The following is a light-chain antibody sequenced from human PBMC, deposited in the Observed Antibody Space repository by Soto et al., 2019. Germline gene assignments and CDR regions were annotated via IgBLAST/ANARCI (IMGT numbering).Light chain of an antibody. V-gene: IGKV4-1*01. CDR2: WAT. CDR3: QQYYSTPPT. Sequence: DIVMTQSPDSLAGSLGERATINCKSSQSVLYSSNNKNYLAWYQQKPGQPPKLLIYWATTRESGVHDRFSGSGSGADFTLTISSLQAEDVAVSYCQQYYSTPPTFGQGTKVEIK. J-gene: IGKJ1*01. CDR1: QSVLYSSNNKNY.